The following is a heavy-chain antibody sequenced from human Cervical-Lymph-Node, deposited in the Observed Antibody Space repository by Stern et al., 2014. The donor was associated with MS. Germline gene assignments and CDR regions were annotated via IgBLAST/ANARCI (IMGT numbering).Heavy chain of an antibody. Sequence: VQLEESGPGLVKPSQTLSLTCTVSGGSINNGDYYWSWVRQHPGKCLEWLGYIYYSGATYYNPSLKGRLTISVDTSKRHFSLKLPSVTAADTAVYYCARELSGMYGMDVWGQGTTVTVSS. CDR2: IYYSGAT. CDR3: ARELSGMYGMDV. V-gene: IGHV4-31*03. CDR1: GGSINNGDYY. J-gene: IGHJ6*02. D-gene: IGHD1-1*01.